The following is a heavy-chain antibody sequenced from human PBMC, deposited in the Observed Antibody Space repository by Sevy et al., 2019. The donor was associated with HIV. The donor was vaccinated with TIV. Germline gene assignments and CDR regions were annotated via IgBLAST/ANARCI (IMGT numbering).Heavy chain of an antibody. CDR2: ISYDGSNK. D-gene: IGHD3-3*01. Sequence: GGSLRLSCAASGFTFSSYGMRWVRQAPGKGLEWVAVISYDGSNKYYADSVKGRFTISRDNSKNTLYLQMNSLRAEDTAVYYCAKGPIFGVVIGIDYWGQGTLVTVSS. V-gene: IGHV3-30*18. CDR3: AKGPIFGVVIGIDY. J-gene: IGHJ4*02. CDR1: GFTFSSYG.